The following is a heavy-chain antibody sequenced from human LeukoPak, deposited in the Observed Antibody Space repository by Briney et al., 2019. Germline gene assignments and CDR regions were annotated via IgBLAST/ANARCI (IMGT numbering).Heavy chain of an antibody. CDR2: INPNSGGT. D-gene: IGHD3-9*01. V-gene: IGHV1-2*02. CDR1: GYTFTGYY. Sequence: ASVKVSCKASGYTFTGYYMHWVRQAPGQGLEWMGWINPNSGGTNYAQKFQGRVTMTRDTSISTAYMELSRLRSDDTAVYYCAXGKRVYDILTGYYSSSYWFDPWGQGTLVTVSS. CDR3: AXGKRVYDILTGYYSSSYWFDP. J-gene: IGHJ5*02.